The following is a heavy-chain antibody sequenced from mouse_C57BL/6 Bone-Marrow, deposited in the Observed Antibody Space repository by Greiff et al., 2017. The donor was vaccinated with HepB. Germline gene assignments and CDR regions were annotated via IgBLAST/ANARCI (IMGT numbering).Heavy chain of an antibody. V-gene: IGHV1-64*01. D-gene: IGHD2-2*01. J-gene: IGHJ2*01. CDR1: GYTFTSYW. CDR3: AREDGYDWYYFDY. CDR2: IHPNSGST. Sequence: QVQLQQPGAELVKPGASVKLSCKASGYTFTSYWMHWVKQRPGQGLEWIGMIHPNSGSTNYNEKFKSKATLTVDKSSSTAHMQLSSLTSEDSAVYYCAREDGYDWYYFDYWGQGTTLTVSS.